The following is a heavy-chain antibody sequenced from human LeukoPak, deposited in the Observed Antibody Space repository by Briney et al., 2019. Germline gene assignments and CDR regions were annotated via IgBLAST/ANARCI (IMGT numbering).Heavy chain of an antibody. CDR1: GFTFSSYW. D-gene: IGHD3-16*01. CDR2: IKQDGSEK. Sequence: GGSLRLFCAASGFTFSSYWMSWVRQAPGKGLEWVANIKQDGSEKYYVDSVKGRFTISRDNAKNSLYLHMNSLRAEDTAVYYCAREGGGDWFDPWGQGTLVTVSS. V-gene: IGHV3-7*03. J-gene: IGHJ5*02. CDR3: AREGGGDWFDP.